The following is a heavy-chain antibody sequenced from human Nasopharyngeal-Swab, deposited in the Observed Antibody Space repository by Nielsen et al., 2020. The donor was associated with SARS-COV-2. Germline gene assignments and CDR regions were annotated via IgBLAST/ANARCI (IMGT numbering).Heavy chain of an antibody. CDR1: GGSISSSTYY. CDR2: IYYGGRT. D-gene: IGHD6-13*01. CDR3: ATLSSSWYEYYFDY. J-gene: IGHJ4*02. V-gene: IGHV4-39*01. Sequence: SETLSPTVNLSGGSISSSTYYWAWIRQPPGKGLEWIGSIYYGGRTYYNPSLKSRVTISVDTSKNQFSLKLSSVTAADTAVYYCATLSSSWYEYYFDYWGQGTLVTVAS.